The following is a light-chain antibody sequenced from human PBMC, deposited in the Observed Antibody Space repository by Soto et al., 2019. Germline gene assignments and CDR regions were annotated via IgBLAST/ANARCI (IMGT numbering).Light chain of an antibody. CDR3: QQYNSYSRT. J-gene: IGKJ1*01. V-gene: IGKV1-5*03. Sequence: DIQMTKSHSTLSPSVGDRVTITCRARQSISSWLAWYQQKPGKAPKLLIYQASSLESGVPSRFSGSGSGTEFTLTISSLQPDDFATYYCQQYNSYSRTFGQGTKVEIK. CDR2: QAS. CDR1: QSISSW.